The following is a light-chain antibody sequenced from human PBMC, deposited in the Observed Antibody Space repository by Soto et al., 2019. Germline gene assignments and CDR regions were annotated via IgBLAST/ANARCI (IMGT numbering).Light chain of an antibody. V-gene: IGKV1-33*01. CDR3: QQYDNYDIT. J-gene: IGKJ5*01. CDR2: DVS. Sequence: DIQMTQSPSSLSASVGDTVTITCQASQDINKFLNWYQQKPGKAPKLLIYDVSNLETGVPSRFSGTGSETHFTLTINSLQPEDIATYYCQQYDNYDITFGQGTRLVIK. CDR1: QDINKF.